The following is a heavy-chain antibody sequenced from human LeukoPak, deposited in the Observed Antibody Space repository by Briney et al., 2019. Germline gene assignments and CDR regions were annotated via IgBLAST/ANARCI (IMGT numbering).Heavy chain of an antibody. Sequence: SETLSLTCTVSRDSISSYYRSWIRQPPGKGLEWIGYIYYSGSTNYNPSLKSRVTISVDTSKNQFSLKLSSVTAADTAVYYCARGVAAAYLDYWGQGTLVTVSS. J-gene: IGHJ4*02. V-gene: IGHV4-59*01. CDR2: IYYSGST. D-gene: IGHD6-13*01. CDR1: RDSISSYY. CDR3: ARGVAAAYLDY.